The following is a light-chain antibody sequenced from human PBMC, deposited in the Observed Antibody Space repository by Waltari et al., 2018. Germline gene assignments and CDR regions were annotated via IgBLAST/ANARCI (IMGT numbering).Light chain of an antibody. CDR3: QQYGPSYT. CDR2: WAS. V-gene: IGKV4-1*01. Sequence: DIVLTQSPDSLTVSLVERATINCKSSQSVLCSSNTKNCLAWFQQKPGQPPKLLIYWASTRESGVPDRFSGSGSGTDFTLTITRLEPEDVAVYYCQQYGPSYTFGQGTKLEI. CDR1: QSVLCSSNTKNC. J-gene: IGKJ2*01.